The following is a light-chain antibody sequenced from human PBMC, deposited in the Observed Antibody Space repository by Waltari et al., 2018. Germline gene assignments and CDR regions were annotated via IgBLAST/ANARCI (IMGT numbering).Light chain of an antibody. CDR2: GAS. Sequence: ELMLTQSPGTLALSPGGVDTLACRASKTVRPTYLAWYQQKPGQAPTLLIYGASSRATGITDRFRGSGSGTDFSLTISSLEPEDFAVYYCQQYDISPLTFGGGTKVEIK. CDR3: QQYDISPLT. V-gene: IGKV3-20*01. CDR1: KTVRPTY. J-gene: IGKJ4*01.